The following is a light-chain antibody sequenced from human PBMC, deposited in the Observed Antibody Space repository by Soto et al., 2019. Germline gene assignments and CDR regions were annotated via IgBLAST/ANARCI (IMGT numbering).Light chain of an antibody. V-gene: IGKV1-5*01. CDR1: QSISSW. CDR3: QQYNRYSLT. CDR2: DAS. Sequence: DIQMTQSPSTLPASEENRFTITCRASQSISSWLAWYQQKPGKAPKLLIYDASSLESGVPSRFSGSGSDTEFTLTINNLQPDDFATYHCQQYNRYSLTFGGGTKVDIK. J-gene: IGKJ4*01.